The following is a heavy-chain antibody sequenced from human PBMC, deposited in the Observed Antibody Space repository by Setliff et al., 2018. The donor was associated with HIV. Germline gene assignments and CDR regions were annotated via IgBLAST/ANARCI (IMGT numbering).Heavy chain of an antibody. CDR2: IHYSGST. Sequence: TLSLPCTVFGDSISSSGYYWSWIRQHPGKGLEWIGYIHYSGSTSFNPSLKSRVTISVDTSNNQFSLKLRSVTAADTAVYYCARERGSGSLDAFDIWGHGTMVTVSS. D-gene: IGHD3-10*01. V-gene: IGHV4-31*03. J-gene: IGHJ3*02. CDR1: GDSISSSGYY. CDR3: ARERGSGSLDAFDI.